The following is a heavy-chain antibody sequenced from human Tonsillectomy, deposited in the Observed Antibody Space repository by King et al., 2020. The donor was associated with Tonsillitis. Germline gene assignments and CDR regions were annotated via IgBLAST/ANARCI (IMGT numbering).Heavy chain of an antibody. J-gene: IGHJ4*02. CDR1: GFTFDDYA. V-gene: IGHV3-9*01. D-gene: IGHD6-13*01. Sequence: DVQLVESGGGLVQPGRSLRLSCAASGFTFDDYAMHCVRQAPGKGLEWVSGISWNRGSRGYADSVKGRLTISSDNAKNSLYLQRNSLRTEETALYYCAATGYRSSFTGSYFDYWGQGTLVTVSS. CDR2: ISWNRGSR. CDR3: AATGYRSSFTGSYFDY.